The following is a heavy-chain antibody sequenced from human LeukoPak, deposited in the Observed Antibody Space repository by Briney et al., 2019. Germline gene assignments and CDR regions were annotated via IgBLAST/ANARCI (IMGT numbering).Heavy chain of an antibody. J-gene: IGHJ4*02. CDR1: GFTFSSYW. V-gene: IGHV3-7*01. CDR3: ARVRGGSGSYYSGFDY. D-gene: IGHD3-10*01. Sequence: GGSLRLSCAASGFTFSSYWMSWVRQAPGKGLEWVANIKQDGSEKYYVDSVKGRFTISRDNAKNSLYPQMNSLRAEDTAVYYCARVRGGSGSYYSGFDYWGQGTLVTVSS. CDR2: IKQDGSEK.